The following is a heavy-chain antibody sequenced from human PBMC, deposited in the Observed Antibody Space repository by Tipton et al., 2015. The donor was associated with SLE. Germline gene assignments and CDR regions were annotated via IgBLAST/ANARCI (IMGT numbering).Heavy chain of an antibody. D-gene: IGHD3-3*01. CDR1: GFTFSSYA. CDR2: ISYDGSNK. J-gene: IGHJ4*02. V-gene: IGHV3-30-3*02. Sequence: SGFTFSSYAMHWVRQAPGKGLEWVAVISYDGSNKYYADSVKGRFTISRDNSKDTLYLQMNSLRAEDTAVYYCATITIFGVVIDYWGQGTLVTVSS. CDR3: ATITIFGVVIDY.